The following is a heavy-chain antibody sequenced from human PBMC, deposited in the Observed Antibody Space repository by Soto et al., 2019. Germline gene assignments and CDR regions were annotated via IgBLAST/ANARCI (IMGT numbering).Heavy chain of an antibody. J-gene: IGHJ4*02. Sequence: SETLSLTCTVSGGSISSGDYFWNWIRQHPGKGLEWIGYIYYSGSTYYTPSLKSRLAMSVDTSKNQFSLKLSSVTAADSAVYYCAFTTRIAGPFLNWGQGTLVTVS. D-gene: IGHD6-13*01. CDR3: AFTTRIAGPFLN. CDR1: GGSISSGDYF. V-gene: IGHV4-31*03. CDR2: IYYSGST.